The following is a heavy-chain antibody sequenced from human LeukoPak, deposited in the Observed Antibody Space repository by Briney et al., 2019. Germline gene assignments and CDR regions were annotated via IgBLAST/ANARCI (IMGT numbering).Heavy chain of an antibody. Sequence: PGGSLRLSCAASGFTFSSYGMHWVRQASGKGLEWVGRIRSNSNTYATAYGASVKGRFTISRDDSKNTAYLQMNSLKTEDTAVYYCIRRIDNYGSGSYPSLDYWGQGTLVIVSP. D-gene: IGHD3-10*01. V-gene: IGHV3-73*01. CDR3: IRRIDNYGSGSYPSLDY. CDR1: GFTFSSYG. CDR2: IRSNSNTYAT. J-gene: IGHJ4*02.